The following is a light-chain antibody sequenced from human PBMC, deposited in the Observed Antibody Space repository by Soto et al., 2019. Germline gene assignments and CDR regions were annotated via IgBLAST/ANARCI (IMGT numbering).Light chain of an antibody. J-gene: IGLJ1*01. Sequence: QSVLTQPPSASGSPGQSVTISCTGTSSDVGAYNYVSWYQQHPGKAPKLMIYEVTKRPSGVPDRFSGSKSGNTASLTVSGLQSEDEADYYCTSYAGNNNSVCGTGTKLTVL. CDR2: EVT. CDR1: SSDVGAYNY. V-gene: IGLV2-8*01. CDR3: TSYAGNNNSV.